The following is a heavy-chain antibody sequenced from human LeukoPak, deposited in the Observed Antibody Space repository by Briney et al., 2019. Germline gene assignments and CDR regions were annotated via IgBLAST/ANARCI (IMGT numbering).Heavy chain of an antibody. J-gene: IGHJ5*02. V-gene: IGHV4-59*01. D-gene: IGHD6-13*01. CDR2: LYYSGST. CDR3: ARARGAAAATGWFDP. Sequence: TSETLSLTCTVSGDSIRSYYWSWIRQPPGKGLEWIGYLYYSGSTNYNPSLKSRVTISVDTSKNQFSLKLSSVTAADTAVYYRARARGAAAATGWFDPWGQGTLVTVSS. CDR1: GDSIRSYY.